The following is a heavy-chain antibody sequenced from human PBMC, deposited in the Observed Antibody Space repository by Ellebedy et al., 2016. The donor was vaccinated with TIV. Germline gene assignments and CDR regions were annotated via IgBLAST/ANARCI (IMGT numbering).Heavy chain of an antibody. D-gene: IGHD4-23*01. J-gene: IGHJ4*02. Sequence: AASVKVSCKVSGYTLTELSMHWVRQAPGKGLEWMGGFEPEDGETIYAQKFQGRVTMTEDTSTDTAYMELSSLRSEDTAVYYCATDDYGGKGLDYWGQGTLVTVSS. CDR1: GYTLTELS. CDR2: FEPEDGET. CDR3: ATDDYGGKGLDY. V-gene: IGHV1-24*01.